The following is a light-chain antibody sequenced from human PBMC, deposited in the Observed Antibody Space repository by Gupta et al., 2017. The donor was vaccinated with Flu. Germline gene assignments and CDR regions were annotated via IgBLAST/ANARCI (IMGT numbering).Light chain of an antibody. CDR1: SSNIGINY. V-gene: IGLV1-51*01. J-gene: IGLJ2*01. Sequence: SVLTQPPSVSAAPGQKVTFSCSGSSSNIGINYVSWYQQLPGTAPKLLTYNNDQRPSGVPDRFSGSKSGTSATLGVTGLQTGDEADYYCGTWDNSLSAMVFGGGTKLAVL. CDR3: GTWDNSLSAMV. CDR2: NND.